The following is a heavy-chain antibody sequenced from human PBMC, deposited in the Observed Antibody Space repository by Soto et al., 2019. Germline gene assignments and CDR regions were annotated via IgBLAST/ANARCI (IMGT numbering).Heavy chain of an antibody. CDR1: GFTFTSSA. CDR2: IVVGSGNT. V-gene: IGHV1-58*01. J-gene: IGHJ5*02. CDR3: ARVPAYSSGWYYFDP. D-gene: IGHD6-19*01. Sequence: SVKVSCKASGFTFTSSAVQWVRQARGQRLEWIGWIVVGSGNTNYAQKFQERVTITRDMSTSTAYMELRSLRSDDTAVYYCARVPAYSSGWYYFDPWGQGTLVTVSS.